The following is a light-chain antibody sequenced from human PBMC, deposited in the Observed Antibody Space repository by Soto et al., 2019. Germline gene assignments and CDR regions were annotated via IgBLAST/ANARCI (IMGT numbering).Light chain of an antibody. J-gene: IGKJ1*01. V-gene: IGKV3-20*01. CDR2: GAS. CDR3: QQYGSSPPGT. Sequence: EIVLTQSPGTLSLSPWERATLSCRASQSVSSSYLAWYQQKPGQAPRLLIYGASSRATGIPDRFSGSGSGTDFTLTISRLEPEDFAVYYCQQYGSSPPGTFGQGTKVEIK. CDR1: QSVSSSY.